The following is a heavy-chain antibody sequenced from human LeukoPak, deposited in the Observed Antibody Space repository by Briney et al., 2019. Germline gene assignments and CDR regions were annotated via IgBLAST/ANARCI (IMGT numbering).Heavy chain of an antibody. J-gene: IGHJ4*02. Sequence: SVKVSRKASGGSFSSYAINWVRQAPGQGLEWMGGIIPIFGTAHYAQNFQDRVTITAVESMSTVYMELSSLRSEDTAVYYCARGWLAETTVVTPYNYWGQGTLVTVSS. V-gene: IGHV1-69*13. D-gene: IGHD4-23*01. CDR2: IIPIFGTA. CDR1: GGSFSSYA. CDR3: ARGWLAETTVVTPYNY.